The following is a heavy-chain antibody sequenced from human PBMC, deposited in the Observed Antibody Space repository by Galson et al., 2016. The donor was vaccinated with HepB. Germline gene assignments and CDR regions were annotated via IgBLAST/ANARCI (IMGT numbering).Heavy chain of an antibody. V-gene: IGHV3-7*01. Sequence: SLRLSCAASGFTFSSYWMRWVRQAPGKGLECVANIKTDGSKKYYVDSVKGRFTISRDNAKNSLYLQMNSLRAEDTALYYCASAVRGYSVDIWGQGTMVTVSS. D-gene: IGHD5-18*01. CDR3: ASAVRGYSVDI. CDR2: IKTDGSKK. CDR1: GFTFSSYW. J-gene: IGHJ3*02.